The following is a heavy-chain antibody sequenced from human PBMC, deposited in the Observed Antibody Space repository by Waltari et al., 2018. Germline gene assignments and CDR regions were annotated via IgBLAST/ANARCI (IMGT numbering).Heavy chain of an antibody. CDR1: GYSFTSYW. CDR3: ARHARGMVGEIDP. J-gene: IGHJ5*02. Sequence: EVQLVQSRAEVTKPGESLKISCKGFGYSFTSYWIGWFRQMPGKGLEWMGIIYPGDSDTRYSPSFQGQVTISADKSISTAYLQWSSLKASDTAMYYCARHARGMVGEIDPWGQGTLVTVSS. CDR2: IYPGDSDT. V-gene: IGHV5-51*01. D-gene: IGHD2-15*01.